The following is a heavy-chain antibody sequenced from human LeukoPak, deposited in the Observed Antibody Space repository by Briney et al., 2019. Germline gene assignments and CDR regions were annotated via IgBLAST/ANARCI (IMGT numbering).Heavy chain of an antibody. CDR1: GFTFSTYA. CDR2: ISYDGSNK. J-gene: IGHJ4*02. V-gene: IGHV3-30*18. CDR3: AKDFLPTQLAYFDY. D-gene: IGHD5-18*01. Sequence: GGSLRLSCAASGFTFSTYAMSWVSQAPGKGLGWVAVISYDGSNKYYADSVKGRFTISRDNSKNPLYLQMNSLRAEDTAVYYCAKDFLPTQLAYFDYWGQGTLVTVSS.